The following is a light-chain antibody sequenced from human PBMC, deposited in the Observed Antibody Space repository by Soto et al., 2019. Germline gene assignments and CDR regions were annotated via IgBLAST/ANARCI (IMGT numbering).Light chain of an antibody. CDR3: QQYYTYPWT. Sequence: DIQMTQSPFTLSASVGDRVTITCRASQNINKRLAWHQQKPGKAPKVLIYDASNLKSGVPSRFSGSGSGTEFILTISSLQPDDFATYYCQQYYTYPWTVGQGTKVDSK. J-gene: IGKJ1*01. V-gene: IGKV1-5*01. CDR2: DAS. CDR1: QNINKR.